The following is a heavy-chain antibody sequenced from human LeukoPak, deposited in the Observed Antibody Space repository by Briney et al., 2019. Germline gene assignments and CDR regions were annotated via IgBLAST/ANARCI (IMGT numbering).Heavy chain of an antibody. CDR2: IGTAGDT. CDR3: ARGGATVTHDWYFDL. V-gene: IGHV3-13*01. D-gene: IGHD4-17*01. Sequence: PGGSLRLSCAASGFTFSSYDMHWVRQATGKGLEWVSAIGTAGDTYYPGSVKGRFTISRENAKNSLYLQMNSLRAGDTAVYYCARGGATVTHDWYFDLWSRGTLVTVSS. CDR1: GFTFSSYD. J-gene: IGHJ2*01.